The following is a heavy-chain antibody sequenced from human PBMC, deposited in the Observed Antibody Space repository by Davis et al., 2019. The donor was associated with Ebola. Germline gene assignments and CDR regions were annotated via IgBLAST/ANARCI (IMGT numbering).Heavy chain of an antibody. V-gene: IGHV3-30-3*01. CDR3: ARDRRLFGIFDP. J-gene: IGHJ5*02. CDR1: GFTFSSYA. D-gene: IGHD3-10*01. Sequence: GGSLRLSCAASGFTFSSYAMHWVRQAPGKGLEWVAVISYDGSNKCYADSVKGRFTISRDNSKNTLYLQMNSLRAEDTAVYYCARDRRLFGIFDPWGQGTLVTVSS. CDR2: ISYDGSNK.